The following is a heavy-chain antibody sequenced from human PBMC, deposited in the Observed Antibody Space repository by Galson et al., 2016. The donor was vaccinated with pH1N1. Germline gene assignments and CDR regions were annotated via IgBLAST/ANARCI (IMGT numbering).Heavy chain of an antibody. CDR2: IKEDGSQT. Sequence: VRQVPGKGLEWVANIKEDGSQTYYVDSVRGRFTISRDNAKNSLYLQMNSLRDEDTALYYCARAIGSGSAYWGQGTLVTVSS. D-gene: IGHD3-22*01. CDR3: ARAIGSGSAY. V-gene: IGHV3-7*01. J-gene: IGHJ4*02.